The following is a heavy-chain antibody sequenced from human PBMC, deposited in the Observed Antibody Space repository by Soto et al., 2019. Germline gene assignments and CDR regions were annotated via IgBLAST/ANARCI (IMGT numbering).Heavy chain of an antibody. CDR3: AKDGVRAVAGRSPRNWFDP. CDR2: ISGSGGST. V-gene: IGHV3-23*01. D-gene: IGHD6-19*01. J-gene: IGHJ5*02. CDR1: GFTFSSYA. Sequence: VQLLESGGGLVQPGGSLRLSCAASGFTFSSYAMSWVRQAPGKGLEWVSAISGSGGSTYYADSVKGRFTISRDNSKNTLYLQMNSLRAEDTAVYYCAKDGVRAVAGRSPRNWFDPWGQGTLVTVSS.